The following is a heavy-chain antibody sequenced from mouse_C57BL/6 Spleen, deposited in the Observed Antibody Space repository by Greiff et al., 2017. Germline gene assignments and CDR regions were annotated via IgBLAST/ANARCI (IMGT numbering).Heavy chain of an antibody. V-gene: IGHV1-42*01. D-gene: IGHD2-4*01. CDR3: ARGRGVYYDYDDYYAMDY. Sequence: EVQLQQSGPELVKPGASVKISCKASGYSFTGYYMNWVKQSPEKSLEWIGEINPSTGGTTYNQKFKAKATLTVDKSSSTAYMQLKSLTSEDSAVYYCARGRGVYYDYDDYYAMDYWGQGTSVTVSS. CDR2: INPSTGGT. J-gene: IGHJ4*01. CDR1: GYSFTGYY.